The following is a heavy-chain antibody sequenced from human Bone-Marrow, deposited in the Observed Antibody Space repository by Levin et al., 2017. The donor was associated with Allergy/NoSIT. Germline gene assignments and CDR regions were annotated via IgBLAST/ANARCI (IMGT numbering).Heavy chain of an antibody. Sequence: SETLSLTCTVSGGSISSGGYYWSWIRQHPGKGLEWIGYIYYSGSTYYNPSLKSRVTISVDTSKNQFSLKLSSVTAADTAVYYCARRGPEGIVGVGPEVDWGQGTLVTVSS. J-gene: IGHJ4*02. CDR1: GGSISSGGYY. V-gene: IGHV4-31*03. CDR3: ARRGPEGIVGVGPEVD. D-gene: IGHD2-21*01. CDR2: IYYSGST.